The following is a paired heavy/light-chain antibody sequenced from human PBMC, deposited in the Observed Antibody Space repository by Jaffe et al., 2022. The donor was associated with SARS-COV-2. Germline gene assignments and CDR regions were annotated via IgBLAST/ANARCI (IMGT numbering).Heavy chain of an antibody. CDR3: AKDDYGGLAAKIQDIDH. V-gene: IGHV3-30*09. CDR1: GFTFSSYA. Sequence: QVQLVESGGGVVQPGGSLRLSCVASGFTFSSYAMHWVRQAPGKGLEWLAVISYDGSFEYYTGSVKGRFAISRDNSKYTLYLQINNLRTEDTAVYYCAKDDYGGLAAKIQDIDHWGQGTLVSVSS. CDR2: ISYDGSFE. D-gene: IGHD4-17*01. J-gene: IGHJ4*02.
Light chain of an antibody. Sequence: QSVLTQPPSVSAAPGQKVTISCSGSSSNIGKNHVYWYQQLPGTAPKLLIYDNNRRPSGIPDRFSGSKSGTSAILGITGLQTGDEADYYCGTWDSTPNAGSYVFGTGTKVTVL. J-gene: IGLJ1*01. CDR2: DNN. CDR1: SSNIGKNH. CDR3: GTWDSTPNAGSYV. V-gene: IGLV1-51*01.